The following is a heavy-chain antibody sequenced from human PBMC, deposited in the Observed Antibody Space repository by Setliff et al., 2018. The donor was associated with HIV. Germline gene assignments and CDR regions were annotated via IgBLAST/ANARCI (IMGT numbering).Heavy chain of an antibody. CDR2: IKQDGSEK. CDR1: GFTFSTYG. CDR3: ARAVHSGWYYFDY. D-gene: IGHD6-19*01. Sequence: PGGSLRLSCAASGFTFSTYGLHWVRQAPGKGLDWVANIKQDGSEKYYVDSVKGRFTISRDNAKNTLYLQMNSLRAEDTAVYYCARAVHSGWYYFDYWGQGTLVTVSS. J-gene: IGHJ4*02. V-gene: IGHV3-7*01.